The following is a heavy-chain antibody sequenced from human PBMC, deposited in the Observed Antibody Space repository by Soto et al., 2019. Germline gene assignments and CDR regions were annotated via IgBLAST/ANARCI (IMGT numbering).Heavy chain of an antibody. CDR1: GFTFNTYT. Sequence: EVQLVESGGGLVKPGGSLRLSCAASGFTFNTYTMNWVRQAPGKGLEWVSYISSRSIYIYYADSVTGRFTISRDDARNSQYLQMTSLRAEDTAGYYCAREGVSRPKTYHGLDVWGQGTAVTVSS. V-gene: IGHV3-21*01. CDR2: ISSRSIYI. D-gene: IGHD3-10*01. J-gene: IGHJ6*02. CDR3: AREGVSRPKTYHGLDV.